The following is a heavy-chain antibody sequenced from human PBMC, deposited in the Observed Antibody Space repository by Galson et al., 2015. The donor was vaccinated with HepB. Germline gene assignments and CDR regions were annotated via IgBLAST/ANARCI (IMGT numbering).Heavy chain of an antibody. CDR1: GFTVSSNY. V-gene: IGHV3-21*01. J-gene: IGHJ6*02. CDR2: ISRGSGHDI. Sequence: SLRLSCAASGFTVSSNYMSWVRQAPGKGLEWVASISRGSGHDIFYRESVKGRFTISRDNAKNSLYLQMNSLRVEDTGVYYCASESPDLWGQGTTVTVSS. CDR3: ASESPDL.